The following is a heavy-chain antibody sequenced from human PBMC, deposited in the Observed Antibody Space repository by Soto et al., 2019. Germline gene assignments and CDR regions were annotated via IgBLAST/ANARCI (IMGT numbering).Heavy chain of an antibody. J-gene: IGHJ3*02. CDR2: INPNSGGT. V-gene: IGHV1-2*04. CDR3: ARDGYNSGRDALDI. Sequence: ASVKVSCKASGYTFTGYYMHWVRQAPGQGLEWMGWINPNSGGTNYAQKFQGWVTMTRDTSISTAYMELSRLRSDDTAVYYCARDGYNSGRDALDIWGQGTMVTVSS. CDR1: GYTFTGYY. D-gene: IGHD5-12*01.